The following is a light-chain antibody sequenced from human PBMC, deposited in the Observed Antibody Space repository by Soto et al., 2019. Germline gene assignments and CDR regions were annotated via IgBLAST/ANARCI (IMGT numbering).Light chain of an antibody. CDR2: AAS. CDR1: QTISRA. J-gene: IGKJ4*01. CDR3: QQSYSTPT. V-gene: IGKV1-39*01. Sequence: DIQITQSTSSLSASVGDRVTITCRASQTISRALNWYQQKPGKAPKLLIYAASILQSGVPSRFSGSGSGTDFILTISSLQPEDFATYYCQQSYSTPTFGGGTKVDIK.